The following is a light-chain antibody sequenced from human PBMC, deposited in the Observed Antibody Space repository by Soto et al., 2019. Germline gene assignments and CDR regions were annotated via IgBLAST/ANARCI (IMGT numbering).Light chain of an antibody. CDR2: DVS. CDR3: SSYAGSNNWV. V-gene: IGLV2-8*01. CDR1: SSDVGAYNY. Sequence: QSALTQPPSASGSLGQSVTISCTGTSSDVGAYNYVSWYQQHPGKAPKVMICDVSKRPSGVPDRFSGSKSGNTASLTVSGLQAEDEADYYCSSYAGSNNWVFGGGTQLTVL. J-gene: IGLJ3*02.